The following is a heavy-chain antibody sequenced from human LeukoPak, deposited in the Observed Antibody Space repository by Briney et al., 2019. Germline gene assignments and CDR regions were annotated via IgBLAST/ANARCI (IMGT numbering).Heavy chain of an antibody. J-gene: IGHJ6*02. V-gene: IGHV1-18*01. CDR2: ISAYNGNT. CDR1: GYTFTIYG. D-gene: IGHD2-2*01. Sequence: ASVKVSCKASGYTFTIYGISWVRQAPGQGLEWMGWISAYNGNTNYAQKLQGRVTMTTDTSTSTAYMELRSLRSDDTAVYYCAVDIVVVPARYGMDVWGQGTTVTVSS. CDR3: AVDIVVVPARYGMDV.